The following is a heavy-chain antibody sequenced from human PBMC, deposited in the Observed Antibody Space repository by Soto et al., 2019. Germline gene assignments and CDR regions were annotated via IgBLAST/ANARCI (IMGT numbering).Heavy chain of an antibody. D-gene: IGHD3-16*01. CDR1: GHTLASYD. CDR3: ARDPFYGWVDS. V-gene: IGHV1-8*01. Sequence: QVQLVQSGAEVRKPGASVKVSCKASGHTLASYDINWVRQATGQGLEWMGWMTPDSGDTGYAQKFQGRVTMTWDTSITTAYMELSSLRSDDTAVYYCARDPFYGWVDSWGQGTLVTGSS. J-gene: IGHJ5*01. CDR2: MTPDSGDT.